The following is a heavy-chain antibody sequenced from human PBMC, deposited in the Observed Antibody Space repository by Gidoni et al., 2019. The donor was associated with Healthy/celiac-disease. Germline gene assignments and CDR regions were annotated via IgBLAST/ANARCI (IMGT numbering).Heavy chain of an antibody. CDR1: GGSFSGYY. CDR2: INHSGST. D-gene: IGHD2-2*01. V-gene: IGHV4-34*01. Sequence: QVQLQQWGAGLLKPSETLSLTCAVYGGSFSGYYWSWIRQPPGKGLEWIGEINHSGSTNYNPSLKSRVTISVDTSKNQFSLKLSSVTAADTAVYYCARGGAGYCSSTSCYFARNYYSHGWNWFDPWGQGTLVTVSS. J-gene: IGHJ5*02. CDR3: ARGGAGYCSSTSCYFARNYYSHGWNWFDP.